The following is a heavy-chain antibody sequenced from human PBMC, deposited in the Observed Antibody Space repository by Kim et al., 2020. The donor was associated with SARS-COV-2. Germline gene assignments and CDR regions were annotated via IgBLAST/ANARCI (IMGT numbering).Heavy chain of an antibody. J-gene: IGHJ6*02. CDR1: GGSISSSSYY. CDR2: IYYSGST. V-gene: IGHV4-39*01. D-gene: IGHD3-22*01. Sequence: SETLSLTCTVSGGSISSSSYYWGWIRQPPGKGLEWIGSIYYSGSTYYNPSLKSRVTISVDTSKNQFSLQLSSVTAADTSVYYCARHPMYYYDSSGYYYSYYYYYYGMDVWGQGTTVTVSS. CDR3: ARHPMYYYDSSGYYYSYYYYYYGMDV.